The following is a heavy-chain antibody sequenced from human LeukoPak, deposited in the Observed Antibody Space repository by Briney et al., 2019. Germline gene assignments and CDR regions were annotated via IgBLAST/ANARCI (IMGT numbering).Heavy chain of an antibody. CDR3: ARDGGDSPLDLRY. Sequence: SGGSLRLSCAASGFTFSSYGMHWVRQAPGKGLEWVAGIWYDGSKKYYADSVKGLFTISRDNSKNTLYLQMHSLRPEDTAVYYCARDGGDSPLDLRYWGPGTLVTVSS. V-gene: IGHV3-33*01. CDR1: GFTFSSYG. D-gene: IGHD2-21*02. CDR2: IWYDGSKK. J-gene: IGHJ4*02.